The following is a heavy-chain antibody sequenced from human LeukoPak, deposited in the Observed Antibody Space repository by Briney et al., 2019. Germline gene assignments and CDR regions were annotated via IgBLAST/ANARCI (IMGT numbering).Heavy chain of an antibody. CDR3: ARGRIPGTTGLSSYYMDV. J-gene: IGHJ6*03. Sequence: ASVKVSCKASGYTFTSYDINWVRQATGQGLEWMGWMNANSGNTGYAQKFQGRVTITRNTSISTAYMELSSLRSEDTAVYYCARGRIPGTTGLSSYYMDVWGKGTTVTVS. V-gene: IGHV1-8*03. D-gene: IGHD1-7*01. CDR1: GYTFTSYD. CDR2: MNANSGNT.